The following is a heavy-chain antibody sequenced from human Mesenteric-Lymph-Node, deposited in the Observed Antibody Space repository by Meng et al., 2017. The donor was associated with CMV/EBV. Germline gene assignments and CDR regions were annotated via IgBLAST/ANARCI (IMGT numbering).Heavy chain of an antibody. D-gene: IGHD3-16*01. Sequence: ASVKVSCKASGYTFTDYNYYLHWVRQAPGQGLEWMGTINPTDGSTIYAQRFQGRVTMTRDTSMTTVYIDLRSLRSDDTAVYFCAREVGGQYYFDYWGQGTLVTVSS. CDR3: AREVGGQYYFDY. J-gene: IGHJ4*02. CDR1: GYTFTDYNYY. V-gene: IGHV1-46*01. CDR2: INPTDGST.